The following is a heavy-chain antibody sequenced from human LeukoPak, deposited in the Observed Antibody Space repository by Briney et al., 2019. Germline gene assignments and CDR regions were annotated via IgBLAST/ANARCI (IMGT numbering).Heavy chain of an antibody. CDR2: INHSGST. V-gene: IGHV4-34*01. Sequence: PSETLSLTCAVYGGSFSGYYWSWIRQPPGKGLEWIGEINHSGSTNYDPSLKSRVTISVDTSKNQFSLKLSSVTAADTAVYYCARHVRDSGDYYSQFEYWGQGTLVTVSS. J-gene: IGHJ4*02. CDR1: GGSFSGYY. CDR3: ARHVRDSGDYYSQFEY. D-gene: IGHD3-22*01.